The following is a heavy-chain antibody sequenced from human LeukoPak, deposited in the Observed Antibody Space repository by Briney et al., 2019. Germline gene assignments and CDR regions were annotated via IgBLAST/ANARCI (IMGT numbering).Heavy chain of an antibody. Sequence: SETLSLTCVVYGGSFSGYYWSWIRQPPGKGLEGIGEINHSGSINYNPSLKSRVTISVDTSKTQFSLKLSSVAAADTAVYYCARGQRVVTSYYFDDWGQGTLGTVS. CDR3: ARGQRVVTSYYFDD. J-gene: IGHJ4*02. D-gene: IGHD4-23*01. CDR2: INHSGSI. CDR1: GGSFSGYY. V-gene: IGHV4-34*01.